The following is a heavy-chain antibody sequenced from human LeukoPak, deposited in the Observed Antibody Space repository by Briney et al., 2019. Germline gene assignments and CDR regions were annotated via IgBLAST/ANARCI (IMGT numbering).Heavy chain of an antibody. CDR1: GYSFTSYW. J-gene: IGHJ3*02. CDR3: ARQFANSYDAFDI. D-gene: IGHD5-18*01. Sequence: GESLKISCKGSGYSFTSYWIGWVRQMPGKGLEWMGNIYPGDSDTRYSPSFQGQVTISADKSISTAYLQWSSLKASDTAMYYCARQFANSYDAFDIWGQGTMVTVSS. CDR2: IYPGDSDT. V-gene: IGHV5-51*01.